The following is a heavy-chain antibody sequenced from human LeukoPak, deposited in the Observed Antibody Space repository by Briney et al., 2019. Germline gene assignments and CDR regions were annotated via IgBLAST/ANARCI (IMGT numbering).Heavy chain of an antibody. CDR3: AKDSHYYDSSGFDDAFDI. Sequence: GGSLRLSCAASGFTFSSYSMNWVRQAPGKGLEWVSSISSSSSYIYYADSVKGRFTISRDNAKNSLYLQMNSLRAEDTAVYYCAKDSHYYDSSGFDDAFDIWGQGTMVTVSS. V-gene: IGHV3-21*04. CDR1: GFTFSSYS. D-gene: IGHD3-22*01. CDR2: ISSSSSYI. J-gene: IGHJ3*02.